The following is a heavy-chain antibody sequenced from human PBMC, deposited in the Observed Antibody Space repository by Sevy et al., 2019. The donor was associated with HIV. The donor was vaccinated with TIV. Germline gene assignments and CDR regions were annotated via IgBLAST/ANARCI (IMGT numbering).Heavy chain of an antibody. J-gene: IGHJ4*01. CDR1: GYTLTQLA. CDR3: ATTKDYYDNSGCPFDY. CDR2: FDPEDGKR. D-gene: IGHD3-22*01. Sequence: ASVKVSCEVSGYTLTQLAMHWVRQAPGKGLEWMGTFDPEDGKRIYAQKFLGRVTMTEDTSTDTAYMDLNSLRSEDTAVYYCATTKDYYDNSGCPFDYWGHRTLVTVSS. V-gene: IGHV1-24*01.